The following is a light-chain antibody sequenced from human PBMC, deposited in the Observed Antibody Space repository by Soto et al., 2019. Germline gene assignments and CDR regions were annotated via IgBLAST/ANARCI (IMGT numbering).Light chain of an antibody. J-gene: IGKJ4*01. CDR1: QSVSSY. V-gene: IGKV3-11*01. CDR3: QQRSNWPLT. Sequence: EIVLTRSPATLSLSPGARATLSCRASQSVSSYLAWYQQKPGQAPRLLIYDASNRATGIPARFSGSGSGTDFTLTISSLEPEDFAVYYCQQRSNWPLTFAGGTKV. CDR2: DAS.